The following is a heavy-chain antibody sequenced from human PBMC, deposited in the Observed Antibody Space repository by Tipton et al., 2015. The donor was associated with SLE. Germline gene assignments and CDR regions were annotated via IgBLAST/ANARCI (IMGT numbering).Heavy chain of an antibody. CDR1: GASISSGTYY. V-gene: IGHV4-61*02. CDR3: ARVPAVYYYYMDV. J-gene: IGHJ6*03. Sequence: LRLSCSVSGASISSGTYYWTWIRQPAGKGLEWIGRIYMFGNTNYNPSLKSRVTISVDTSKNQFSLKLSSVTAADTAVYYCARVPAVYYYYMDVWGKGTTVTVSS. D-gene: IGHD2-2*01. CDR2: IYMFGNT.